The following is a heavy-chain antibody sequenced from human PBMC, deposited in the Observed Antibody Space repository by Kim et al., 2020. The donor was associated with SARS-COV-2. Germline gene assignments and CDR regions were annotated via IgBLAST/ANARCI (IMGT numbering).Heavy chain of an antibody. CDR2: LNDSGTER. V-gene: IGHV3-7*01. Sequence: GGSLRLSFVVSGFTFSSYWMTWVRQAPGKGLEWVTSLNDSGTERYYVDSVRGRFTISRDNAENSLYLPMDNLRAEDTGVYYCASSIEAACAFDFWGQGTVVTVSS. CDR3: ASSIEAACAFDF. CDR1: GFTFSSYW. J-gene: IGHJ4*01. D-gene: IGHD6-13*01.